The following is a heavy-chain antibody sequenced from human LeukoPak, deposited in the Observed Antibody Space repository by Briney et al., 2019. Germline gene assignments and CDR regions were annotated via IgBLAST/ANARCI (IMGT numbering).Heavy chain of an antibody. Sequence: GSLRLSCAASGFTFSSYWMHWVRQAPGKGLVWVSRINSDGSSTSYADSVKGRFTTSRDNAKNTLYLQMNSLRAEDTAVYYCAREQWLGLYYYYYYMDVWGKGTTVTASS. D-gene: IGHD6-19*01. J-gene: IGHJ6*03. V-gene: IGHV3-74*01. CDR2: INSDGSST. CDR1: GFTFSSYW. CDR3: AREQWLGLYYYYYYMDV.